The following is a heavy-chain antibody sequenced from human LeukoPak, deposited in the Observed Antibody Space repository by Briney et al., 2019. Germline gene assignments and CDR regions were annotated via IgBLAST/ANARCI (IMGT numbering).Heavy chain of an antibody. Sequence: GGSLRLTCAASGFTFSSYLMSSVRQAPGKGLEWVANTKQDGSEKYYVDSVKGRFTSSRDNAKNSLYLQMNSLRAEDTAAYYCARDGRAYSSGWSLPYFDYWGQGTLVTVSS. J-gene: IGHJ4*02. D-gene: IGHD6-19*01. V-gene: IGHV3-7*01. CDR1: GFTFSSYL. CDR3: ARDGRAYSSGWSLPYFDY. CDR2: TKQDGSEK.